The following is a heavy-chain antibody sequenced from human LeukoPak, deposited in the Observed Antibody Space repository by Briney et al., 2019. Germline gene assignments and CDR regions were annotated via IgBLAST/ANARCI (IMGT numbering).Heavy chain of an antibody. CDR3: ARGYCSSTGCYAADY. CDR1: GYTFTSYG. J-gene: IGHJ4*02. V-gene: IGHV1-18*01. CDR2: ISAYNGNT. D-gene: IGHD2-2*01. Sequence: ASVKVSCKASGYTFTSYGISWVRQVPGQGLEWWGWISAYNGNTNYAQKLQGRVTVTTDTSTSTAYMELRSLRSDDTAVYYCARGYCSSTGCYAADYWGQGTLVTVSS.